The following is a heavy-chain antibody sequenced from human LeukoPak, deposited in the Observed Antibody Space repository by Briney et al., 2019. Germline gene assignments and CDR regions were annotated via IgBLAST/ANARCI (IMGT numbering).Heavy chain of an antibody. V-gene: IGHV1-8*01. Sequence: GASVKVSCKASGYTFTSYDINWVRQATGQGLEWMGWMNPNRGNTGNAHKFQGRVTMTRNTSISTAYMELSSLRSEDTAVYYCARGRYCYESSGYYYDYYYCYMDVWGKGTTVTVSS. CDR1: GYTFTSYD. D-gene: IGHD3-22*01. J-gene: IGHJ6*03. CDR3: ARGRYCYESSGYYYDYYYCYMDV. CDR2: MNPNRGNT.